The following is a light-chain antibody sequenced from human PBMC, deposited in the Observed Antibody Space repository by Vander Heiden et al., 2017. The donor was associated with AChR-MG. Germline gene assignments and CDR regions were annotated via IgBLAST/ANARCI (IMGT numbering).Light chain of an antibody. V-gene: IGKV1-39*01. CDR2: AAS. CDR3: QQSYSTPRDT. Sequence: DLQMTQPPSSLSASVGDRVTITCRASQSISSYLNWYQQKPGKAPKLLIYAASSLQSGVPSRFSGSGSGTDFTLTISSLQPEDFATYYCQQSYSTPRDTFGGGTKVEIK. J-gene: IGKJ4*01. CDR1: QSISSY.